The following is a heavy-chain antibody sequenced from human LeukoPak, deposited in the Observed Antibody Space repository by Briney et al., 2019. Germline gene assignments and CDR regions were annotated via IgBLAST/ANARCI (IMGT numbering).Heavy chain of an antibody. CDR1: GGSISSYY. D-gene: IGHD4-17*01. CDR3: ARYPYDYGDYALYWYFDL. J-gene: IGHJ2*01. V-gene: IGHV4-59*01. Sequence: SETLSLTCTVSGGSISSYYWSWIRQPPGKGLEWIGYIYYSGSTSYNPSLKSRVTISVDTSKNQFSLTLSSVTAADTAVYYCARYPYDYGDYALYWYFDLWGRGTLVTVSP. CDR2: IYYSGST.